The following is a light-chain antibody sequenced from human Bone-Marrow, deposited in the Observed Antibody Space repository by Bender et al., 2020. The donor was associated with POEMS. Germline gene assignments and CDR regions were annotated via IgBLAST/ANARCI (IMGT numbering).Light chain of an antibody. CDR3: CSYATTTTWA. J-gene: IGLJ3*02. CDR1: NSDVGTYNY. Sequence: QSVLTQPPSVSGAPGQKVTISCTGTNSDVGTYNYVTWYQQHPGKAPKVVIYEVTKRPSGVPDRFSGSKSGNTASLTVSGLQPEDGADYHCCSYATTTTWAFGGGTKVTVL. CDR2: EVT. V-gene: IGLV2-8*01.